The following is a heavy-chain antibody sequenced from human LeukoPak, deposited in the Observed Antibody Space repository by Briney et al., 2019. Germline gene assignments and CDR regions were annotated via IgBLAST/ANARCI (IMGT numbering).Heavy chain of an antibody. J-gene: IGHJ5*02. D-gene: IGHD6-19*01. V-gene: IGHV3-23*01. CDR2: ISSSGGTT. CDR3: AKDRGSSSGWFP. CDR1: GFTFSSYA. Sequence: GGSLRLSCAASGFTFSSYAMSWVRQAPGKGLEWVSAISSSGGTTYYADSVKGRFTISRDNSKNTLYLQMNSLRAEDTAVYYCAKDRGSSSGWFPWGQGTLVTVSS.